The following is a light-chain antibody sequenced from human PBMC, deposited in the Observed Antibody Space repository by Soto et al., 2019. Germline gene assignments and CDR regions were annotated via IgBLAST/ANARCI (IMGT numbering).Light chain of an antibody. Sequence: EIVMTQSPATLSVSPGERATLSCRASQSVSSNLAWYQQKPGQAPRLLIYGASTRATGIPARFSGSGSGTEFTLTISSLQSEXFAVYYCQQYNNWPPWTFGQGTKVDIK. J-gene: IGKJ1*01. CDR2: GAS. CDR1: QSVSSN. V-gene: IGKV3-15*01. CDR3: QQYNNWPPWT.